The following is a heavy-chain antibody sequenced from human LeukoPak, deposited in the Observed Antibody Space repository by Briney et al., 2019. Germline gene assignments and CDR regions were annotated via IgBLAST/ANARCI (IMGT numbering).Heavy chain of an antibody. Sequence: SETLSLTCAVYGGSFSGYYWSWIRQPPGKGLEWIGEINHSGSTNYNPSLKSRVTISVDTSKNQFSLKLSSVTAADTAVYYCARAPESDRITMIEDAFDIWGQGTMVTVSS. J-gene: IGHJ3*02. CDR2: INHSGST. V-gene: IGHV4-34*01. D-gene: IGHD3-22*01. CDR1: GGSFSGYY. CDR3: ARAPESDRITMIEDAFDI.